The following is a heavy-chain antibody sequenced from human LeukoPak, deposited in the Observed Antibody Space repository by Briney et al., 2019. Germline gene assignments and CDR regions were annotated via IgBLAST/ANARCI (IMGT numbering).Heavy chain of an antibody. J-gene: IGHJ3*02. D-gene: IGHD3-22*01. CDR1: GYTFTSYA. CDR2: INAGNGNT. CDR3: ARVITMIVVVQDAFDI. Sequence: ASVKVSCKASGYTFTSYAMHWVRQAPGQRLEWMGWINAGNGNTKYSQKFQGRVTITRDTSASTAYMELSSLRSEDTAVYYCARVITMIVVVQDAFDIWGQGTMVTVSS. V-gene: IGHV1-3*01.